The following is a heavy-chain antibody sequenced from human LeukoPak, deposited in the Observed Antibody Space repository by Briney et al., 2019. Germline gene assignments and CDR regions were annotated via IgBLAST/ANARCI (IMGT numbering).Heavy chain of an antibody. Sequence: ASVKVSCKASGYTFTAYYMHWVRQAPGQGLEWMGWINPNSGGTNYAQKLQGRVTMTTDTSTSTAYMELRSLRSDDTAVYYCARDRGSGSYYYYYYMDVWGKGTTVTISS. CDR2: INPNSGGT. D-gene: IGHD3-10*01. CDR1: GYTFTAYY. J-gene: IGHJ6*03. CDR3: ARDRGSGSYYYYYYMDV. V-gene: IGHV1-2*02.